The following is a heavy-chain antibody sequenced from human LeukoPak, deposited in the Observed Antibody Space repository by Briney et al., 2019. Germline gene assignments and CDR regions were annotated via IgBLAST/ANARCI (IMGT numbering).Heavy chain of an antibody. CDR2: INHSGST. J-gene: IGHJ6*02. Sequence: PSETLSLTCAVYGGSFSGYYWSWIRQPPGKGLEWIGEINHSGSTNYNPSLKSRVTISVDTSKNQFSLKLSSVTAADTAVYYCARRAAAGAYYYYGMDVWGQGTTVTVSS. CDR1: GGSFSGYY. D-gene: IGHD6-13*01. CDR3: ARRAAAGAYYYYGMDV. V-gene: IGHV4-34*01.